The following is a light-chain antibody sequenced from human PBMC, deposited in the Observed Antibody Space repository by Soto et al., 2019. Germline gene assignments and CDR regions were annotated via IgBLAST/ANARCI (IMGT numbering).Light chain of an antibody. CDR1: QIISSY. CDR3: QQSYSTPWT. CDR2: AAS. V-gene: IGKV1-39*01. J-gene: IGKJ1*01. Sequence: DIQMTQSPSSLSASVGDRVTITCQASQIISSYLNWYQQKPGRAPNLLIYAASSLQSGVPSRFSGSESGTDFTLTISNLQPEDFATYYCQQSYSTPWTFGQGTKVDIK.